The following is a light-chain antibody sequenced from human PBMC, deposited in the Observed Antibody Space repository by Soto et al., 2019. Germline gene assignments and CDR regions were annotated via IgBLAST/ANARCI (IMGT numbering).Light chain of an antibody. J-gene: IGLJ3*02. CDR2: GND. CDR3: AAWDDGLNGWL. CDR1: NSNVGNNT. Sequence: QAVVTQPPSASGTPGQRVTIYCSGSNSNVGNNTVNWYQQFPGTSPRLLIDGNDQRPSGVPDRFSGSKSANSASLAISGLKSEDEADYYCAAWDDGLNGWLFGGGTKLTVL. V-gene: IGLV1-44*01.